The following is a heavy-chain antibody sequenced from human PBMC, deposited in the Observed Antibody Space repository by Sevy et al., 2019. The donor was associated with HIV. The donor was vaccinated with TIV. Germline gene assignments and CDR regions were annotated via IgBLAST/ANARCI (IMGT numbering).Heavy chain of an antibody. CDR3: TRGYYGSGSYYNNFFDY. V-gene: IGHV5-51*01. D-gene: IGHD3-10*01. CDR1: GYSFTRYW. Sequence: GESLKISCEGSGYSFTRYWIGWVRHMPGKGLEWMGIIYPGDSDTRYSPSFQGQVTISADKSIRTAYLQWSSLKASDTAMYFCTRGYYGSGSYYNNFFDYWGQGTLVTVSS. CDR2: IYPGDSDT. J-gene: IGHJ4*02.